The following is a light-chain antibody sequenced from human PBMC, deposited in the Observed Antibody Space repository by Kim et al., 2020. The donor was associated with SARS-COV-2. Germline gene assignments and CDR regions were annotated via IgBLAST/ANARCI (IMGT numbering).Light chain of an antibody. Sequence: LGQTVRITCQGDSHRSYYASWYQQKPGQAPVLVIYGKNNRPSGIPDRFSGSSSGNTASLTITGAQAEDEADYYCNSRDSSGNRNVVFGGGTQLTVL. CDR2: GKN. CDR3: NSRDSSGNRNVV. V-gene: IGLV3-19*01. J-gene: IGLJ2*01. CDR1: SHRSYY.